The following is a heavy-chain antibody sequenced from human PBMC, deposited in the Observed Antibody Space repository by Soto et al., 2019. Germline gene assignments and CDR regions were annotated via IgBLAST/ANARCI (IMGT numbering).Heavy chain of an antibody. V-gene: IGHV4-59*01. Sequence: PSETLSLTCTVSGGSISSYYWSWIRQPPGKGLEWIGYIYYSGSPNYNPSLKSRVTMSVDTSKNQFSLKLSSVTAADTAVDYCARVAVVARNYYYYGMDVWGQGTTVTVSS. D-gene: IGHD2-15*01. CDR3: ARVAVVARNYYYYGMDV. J-gene: IGHJ6*02. CDR1: GGSISSYY. CDR2: IYYSGSP.